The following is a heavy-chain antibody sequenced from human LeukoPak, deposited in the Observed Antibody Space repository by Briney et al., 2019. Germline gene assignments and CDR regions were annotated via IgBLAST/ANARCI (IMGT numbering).Heavy chain of an antibody. D-gene: IGHD6-19*01. CDR3: AKLRSSGWYLSHFDY. CDR1: GFTFSSYG. J-gene: IGHJ4*02. CDR2: ISYDGSNK. V-gene: IGHV3-30*18. Sequence: GRSLRLSCAASGFTFSSYGMHWVRQAPGKGLEWVAVISYDGSNKYYADSAKGRFTISRDNSKNKLYLQMNSLRAEDTAVYYCAKLRSSGWYLSHFDYWGQGTLVTVSS.